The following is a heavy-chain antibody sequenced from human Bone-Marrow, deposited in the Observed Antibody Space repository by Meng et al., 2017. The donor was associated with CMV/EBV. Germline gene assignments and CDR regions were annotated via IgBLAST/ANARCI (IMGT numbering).Heavy chain of an antibody. CDR3: ARTAPKYQLLARPWFDP. Sequence: VQPLHWRPGLLTPSETLSLHFPVYGRSFICYDWSWLRQTPGKRLEWIEEINHSGSTNSNPSLKSRDTISVDTSKNQFSLKLSSVTAADTAVYYCARTAPKYQLLARPWFDPWGQGPLVTVSS. CDR1: GRSFICYD. CDR2: INHSGST. J-gene: IGHJ5*02. D-gene: IGHD2-2*01. V-gene: IGHV4-34*01.